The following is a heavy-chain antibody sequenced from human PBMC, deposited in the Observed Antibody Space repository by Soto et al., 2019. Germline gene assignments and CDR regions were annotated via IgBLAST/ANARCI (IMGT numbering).Heavy chain of an antibody. D-gene: IGHD6-13*01. J-gene: IGHJ5*02. Sequence: QVQLVQSGAEVKKPGASVKVSCKASGYTFTSYGISWARQAPGQGLEWMGWISAYNGNTNYAQKLQGRVTMTTDTSTSTAYMELRSLRSDDTAVYYCARGLVKSGSSSWPNNWFDPWGQGTLVTVSS. CDR3: ARGLVKSGSSSWPNNWFDP. CDR1: GYTFTSYG. V-gene: IGHV1-18*01. CDR2: ISAYNGNT.